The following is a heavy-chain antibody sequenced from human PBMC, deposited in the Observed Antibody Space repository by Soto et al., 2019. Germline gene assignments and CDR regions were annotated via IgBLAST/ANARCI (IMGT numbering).Heavy chain of an antibody. CDR3: ARGGYYFSYGMDV. CDR1: GGSISSYY. V-gene: IGHV4-59*12. CDR2: IYYSGNT. Sequence: SETLSLTCTVSGGSISSYYWSWIRQHPEKGLEWIGYIYYSGNTNYNPSLKSRVTISVDTSKSQFSLKLTSVTAADTAVYYCARGGYYFSYGMDVWGQGTTVTVSS. J-gene: IGHJ6*02.